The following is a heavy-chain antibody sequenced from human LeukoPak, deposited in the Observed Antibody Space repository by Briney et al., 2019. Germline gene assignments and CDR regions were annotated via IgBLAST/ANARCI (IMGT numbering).Heavy chain of an antibody. Sequence: PSETLSLTCAVYGGSFSGYYWSWIRQPPGKGLEWIGEINHSGSTNYNPSLKSRVTISVDTSKNQFSLKLSSVTAADTAVYYCARGGYQDYDFWSVVKKNWFDPRGQGTLVTVSS. CDR3: ARGGYQDYDFWSVVKKNWFDP. D-gene: IGHD3-3*01. CDR1: GGSFSGYY. CDR2: INHSGST. V-gene: IGHV4-34*01. J-gene: IGHJ5*02.